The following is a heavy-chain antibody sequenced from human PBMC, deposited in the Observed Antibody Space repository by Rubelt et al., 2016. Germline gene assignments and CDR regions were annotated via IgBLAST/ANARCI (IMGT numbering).Heavy chain of an antibody. CDR3: TTEVFKGVGESSDY. Sequence: EVQLVESGGGLVQPGGSLRLSCAASGFTFSSYWMSWVRQAPGKGLEWVANIKQDGSEKYYVDSVKGRFTISRDNAKNSIYRQMNSLKTEDTGVYYCTTEVFKGVGESSDYWGQGTLVTVSS. V-gene: IGHV3-7*05. CDR1: GFTFSSYW. CDR2: IKQDGSEK. J-gene: IGHJ4*02.